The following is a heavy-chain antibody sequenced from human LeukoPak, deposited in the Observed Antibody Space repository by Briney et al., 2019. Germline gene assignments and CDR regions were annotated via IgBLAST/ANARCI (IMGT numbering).Heavy chain of an antibody. CDR2: IYPDDSDT. CDR1: GSRFTSYW. CDR3: ARHGHCTNGVCYSNYYYYMDV. D-gene: IGHD2-8*01. V-gene: IGHV5-51*01. Sequence: GASLKISCKGSGSRFTSYWIGWVRQMPGKGLEWMGIIYPDDSDTRYSPSFEGQVTISVDKSISTAYLQWSSLKASDTATYYCARHGHCTNGVCYSNYYYYMDVWGKGTTVTVSS. J-gene: IGHJ6*03.